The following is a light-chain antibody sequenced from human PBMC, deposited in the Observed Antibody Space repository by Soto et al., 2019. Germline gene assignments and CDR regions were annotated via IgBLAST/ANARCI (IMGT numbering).Light chain of an antibody. Sequence: EIVLTQSPGTLSLSPGERATLFCRTSQSVDSNFLAWYQQKPGPAPRLLVYGSSTRAAGVPDRFSGSGSGTDFTLTISRLEPEDFAVYYCQQYGRSPLLYTFGQGTKLGVK. CDR3: QQYGRSPLLYT. V-gene: IGKV3-20*01. CDR1: QSVDSNF. CDR2: GSS. J-gene: IGKJ2*01.